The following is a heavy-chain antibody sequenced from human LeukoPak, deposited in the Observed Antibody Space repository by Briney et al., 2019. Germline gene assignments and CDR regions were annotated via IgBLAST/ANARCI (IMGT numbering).Heavy chain of an antibody. CDR2: IYNSGST. V-gene: IGHV4-59*01. CDR3: ARENSNSWYLDY. CDR1: GGSISSYY. Sequence: PSETLSLTCTVSGGSISSYYWSWIRQPPGKGLEWIGYIYNSGSTNYNPSLKSRVTISVDTSKNQFSLKLSSVTAADTAVYYCARENSNSWYLDYWGQGTLVTVSS. D-gene: IGHD6-13*01. J-gene: IGHJ4*02.